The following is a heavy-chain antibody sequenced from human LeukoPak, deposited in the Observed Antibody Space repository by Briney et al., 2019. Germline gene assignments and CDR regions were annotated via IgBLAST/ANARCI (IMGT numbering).Heavy chain of an antibody. D-gene: IGHD3-22*01. CDR2: INEGANVK. V-gene: IGHV3-7*01. CDR3: AGNLNSIYYDSSERPSGY. Sequence: GGSLRLSCAASGFTFSAYWMTWVRQAPGKGLEWLANINEGANVKFYVGSVKGRFIISRDNTKNSLYLQMNSLRAGDTAVYYCAGNLNSIYYDSSERPSGYWGQGTLVTVSS. J-gene: IGHJ4*02. CDR1: GFTFSAYW.